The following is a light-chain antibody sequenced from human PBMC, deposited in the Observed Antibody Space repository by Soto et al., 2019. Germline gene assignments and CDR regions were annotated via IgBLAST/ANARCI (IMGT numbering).Light chain of an antibody. J-gene: IGKJ1*01. CDR2: KAS. CDR1: QTISSW. Sequence: DIQMTQPTSSVSASVGDRVTITCRASQTISSWLAWYQQKPGKAPKLLIYKASTLKSGVPSRFSGSGSGTEFTLTISSLQPDDFATYYRQHYNSYSEAFGQGTKVDIK. V-gene: IGKV1-5*03. CDR3: QHYNSYSEA.